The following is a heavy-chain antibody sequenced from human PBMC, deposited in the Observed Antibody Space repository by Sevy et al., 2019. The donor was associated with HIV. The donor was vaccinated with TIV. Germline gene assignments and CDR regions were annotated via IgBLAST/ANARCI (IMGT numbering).Heavy chain of an antibody. Sequence: GGSLRLSCAAPGLFFSAYWMTWVRQVPGKGLEWVANINEDGSQINYVHSVRGRFTISRDNTKNSLYLQMNSLRVEDSATYYCVKAIYKDDSAWGQGTLVIVSS. D-gene: IGHD1-1*01. V-gene: IGHV3-7*03. J-gene: IGHJ4*02. CDR1: GLFFSAYW. CDR3: VKAIYKDDSA. CDR2: INEDGSQI.